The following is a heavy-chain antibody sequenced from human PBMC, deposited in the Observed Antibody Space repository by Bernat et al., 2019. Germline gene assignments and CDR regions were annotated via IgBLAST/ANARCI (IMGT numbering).Heavy chain of an antibody. CDR1: GFAFSSYS. Sequence: EVQLVESGGGLVKPGGSLRLSCAASGFAFSSYSMNWVRQAPGKGLEWVSSISSSSSYIYYADSVKGRFTISKDNAKNSLYLQMNSLRAEDTAVYYCAREKVVGLFDYWGQGTLVTVSS. J-gene: IGHJ4*02. D-gene: IGHD1-26*01. CDR2: ISSSSSYI. V-gene: IGHV3-21*01. CDR3: AREKVVGLFDY.